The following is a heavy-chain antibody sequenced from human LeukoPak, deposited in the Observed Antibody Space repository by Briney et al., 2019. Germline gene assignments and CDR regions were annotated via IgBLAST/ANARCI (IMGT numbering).Heavy chain of an antibody. CDR3: TRLPLDYSLDH. D-gene: IGHD4-11*01. J-gene: IGHJ4*02. V-gene: IGHV4-39*01. Sequence: PSETLSLTCTVSGDSISSTTYWWGWIRQSPGKGLEWIGSMSYVGITSYNPSLKSRVTISVDTSKNQFPLMLSSVTAADTAVYYCTRLPLDYSLDHWGQGTPVSVSS. CDR1: GDSISSTTYW. CDR2: MSYVGIT.